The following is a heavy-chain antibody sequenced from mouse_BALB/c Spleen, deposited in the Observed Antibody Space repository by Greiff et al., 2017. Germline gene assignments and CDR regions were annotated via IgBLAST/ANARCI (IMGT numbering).Heavy chain of an antibody. J-gene: IGHJ4*01. D-gene: IGHD4-1*01. CDR2: IDPANGNT. CDR3: ARGGTGYAMDY. CDR1: GFNIKDTY. V-gene: IGHV14-3*02. Sequence: VQLQQSGAELVKPGASVKLSCTASGFNIKDTYMHWVKQRPEQGLEWIGRIDPANGNTKYDPKFQGKATITADTSSNTAYMQLSSLTSEDSAVYYCARGGTGYAMDYWGQGTSVTVSS.